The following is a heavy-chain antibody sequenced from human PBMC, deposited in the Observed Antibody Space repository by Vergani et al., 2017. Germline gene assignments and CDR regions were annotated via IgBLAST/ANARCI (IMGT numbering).Heavy chain of an antibody. Sequence: EVQLVESGGGLVQPGGSLRLSCAASGFTFSSYWMSWVRQAPGKGLEWVANIKQDGGEKYYVDSVKGRFTISRDNAKNSLYLQMNSLRAEDTAVYYCARDREGRLLWFGELSGTWFDPWGQGTLVTVSS. CDR3: ARDREGRLLWFGELSGTWFDP. CDR2: IKQDGGEK. D-gene: IGHD3-10*01. CDR1: GFTFSSYW. V-gene: IGHV3-7*04. J-gene: IGHJ5*02.